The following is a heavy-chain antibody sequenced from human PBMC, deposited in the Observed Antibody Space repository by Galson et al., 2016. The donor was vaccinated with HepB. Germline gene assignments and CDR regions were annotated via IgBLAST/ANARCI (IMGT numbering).Heavy chain of an antibody. CDR1: GFPFSSYD. J-gene: IGHJ6*02. CDR2: ISANGEAA. D-gene: IGHD2-2*01. Sequence: SLRLSCAASGFPFSSYDMNWVRQAPGKGPEWVSIISANGEAAYYADSVRGRFTISRDNSKNTLSLQLNSLRAEDTALYYCARRAEYALGNYWYGYGMDVWGQGPTVIVSS. V-gene: IGHV3-23*01. CDR3: ARRAEYALGNYWYGYGMDV.